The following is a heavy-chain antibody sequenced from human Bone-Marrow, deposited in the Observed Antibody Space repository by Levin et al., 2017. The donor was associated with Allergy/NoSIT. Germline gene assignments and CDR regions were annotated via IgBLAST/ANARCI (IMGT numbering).Heavy chain of an antibody. V-gene: IGHV1-69*13. D-gene: IGHD6-13*01. CDR2: IIPIFGTA. J-gene: IGHJ6*02. CDR1: GGTFSSYA. CDR3: ARAGIAAAGTNSRGYYYGMDV. Sequence: GASVKVSCKASGGTFSSYAISWVRQAPGQGLEWMGGIIPIFGTANYAQKFQGRVTITADESTSTAYMELSSLRSEDTAVYYCARAGIAAAGTNSRGYYYGMDVWGQGTTVTVSS.